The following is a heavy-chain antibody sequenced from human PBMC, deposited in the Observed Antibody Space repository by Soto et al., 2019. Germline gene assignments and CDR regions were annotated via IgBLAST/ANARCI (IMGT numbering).Heavy chain of an antibody. CDR2: IYYSGST. CDR3: ARRRDLYIHGAFDS. D-gene: IGHD1-20*01. CDR1: GGPVSSYY. V-gene: IGHV4-59*02. Sequence: QVQLQESGPGLLKPSETLSLTGTVSGGPVSSYYWSWIRKPPGKGLEWIAYIYYSGSTSYNPSLKSRVTISIVTSKNQFSLVLSSVTAADMAMYFCARRRDLYIHGAFDSWGQGTMVTVSS. J-gene: IGHJ3*01.